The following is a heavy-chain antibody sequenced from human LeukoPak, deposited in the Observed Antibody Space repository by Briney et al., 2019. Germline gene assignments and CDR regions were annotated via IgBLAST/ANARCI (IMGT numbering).Heavy chain of an antibody. D-gene: IGHD6-19*01. V-gene: IGHV4-39*07. CDR1: GGSIRSRSYY. CDR3: ARRYSSGWAVGY. CDR2: VYYDGNT. J-gene: IGHJ4*02. Sequence: PSETLSLTCTVSGGSIRSRSYYWGWIRQPPGKGLEWIAYVYYDGNTYYNPSLKSRVTISIDTSKNQFSLKLSSVTAADTAVYYCARRYSSGWAVGYWGQGTLVTVSS.